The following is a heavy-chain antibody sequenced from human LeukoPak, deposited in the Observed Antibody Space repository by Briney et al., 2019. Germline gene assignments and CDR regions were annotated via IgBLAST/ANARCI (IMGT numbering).Heavy chain of an antibody. V-gene: IGHV3-49*03. Sequence: GGSLRLSCTASGFTFGDYAMSWFRQAPGKGLEWVGFIRSKAYGGTTEYAASVKGRFTISRDDSKSIAYLQMNSLKTEDTAVYYCTREFDYGDALFDYWGQGTLVTVSS. J-gene: IGHJ4*02. CDR2: IRSKAYGGTT. D-gene: IGHD4-17*01. CDR1: GFTFGDYA. CDR3: TREFDYGDALFDY.